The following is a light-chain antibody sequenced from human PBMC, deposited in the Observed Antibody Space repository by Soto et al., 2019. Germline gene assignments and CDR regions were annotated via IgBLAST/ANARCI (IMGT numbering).Light chain of an antibody. J-gene: IGKJ2*01. CDR3: QQGYSTPYT. CDR2: AAS. CDR1: QSISSY. V-gene: IGKV1-39*01. Sequence: DIQMTQSPSSLSASVGDRVTITCRASQSISSYLNWYQQKPGKAPKLLIYAASSLQSGVPSRFSGGGSGTDFTLTISSLQPEDFATYYCQQGYSTPYTFGQGTKLEIK.